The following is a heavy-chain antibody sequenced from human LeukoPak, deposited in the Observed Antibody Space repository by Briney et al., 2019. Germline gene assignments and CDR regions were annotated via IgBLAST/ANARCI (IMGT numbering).Heavy chain of an antibody. V-gene: IGHV1-69*04. CDR3: ARSCWGSSTSCNDY. J-gene: IGHJ4*02. D-gene: IGHD2-2*01. CDR1: GGTFSSYA. Sequence: ASVTVSCKASGGTFSSYAISWVRQAPGQGLEWMGRIIPILGIANYAQKFQGRVTITADKSTSTAYMELSSLRSEDTAVYYCARSCWGSSTSCNDYWGQGTLVTVSS. CDR2: IIPILGIA.